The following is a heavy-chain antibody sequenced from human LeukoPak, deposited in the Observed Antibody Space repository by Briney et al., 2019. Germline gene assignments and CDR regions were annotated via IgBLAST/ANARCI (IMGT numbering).Heavy chain of an antibody. CDR2: INHSGST. CDR3: ARGLGIFGVSWFDP. Sequence: PSETLSPTCAVYGGSFSGYFWSWIRQPPGKGLEWIGEINHSGSTNYNPSLKSRVTISVDTSKNQFSLKLTSVTAADTAVYYCARGLGIFGVSWFDPWGQGALVTVSS. CDR1: GGSFSGYF. V-gene: IGHV4-34*01. J-gene: IGHJ5*02. D-gene: IGHD3-3*01.